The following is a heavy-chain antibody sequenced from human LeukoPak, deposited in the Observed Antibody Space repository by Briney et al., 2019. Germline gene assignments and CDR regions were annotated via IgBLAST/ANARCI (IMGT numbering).Heavy chain of an antibody. D-gene: IGHD1-14*01. J-gene: IGHJ4*02. CDR3: TRGRYQFLGPNDS. CDR2: ITMNSVT. CDR1: GISISDYG. V-gene: IGHV3-69-1*01. Sequence: PGGSLRLSCSASGISISDYGMSWVRQAPGKGLEWLSYITMNSVTLYAESVKGRFTTSRDNDKNSVYLQLNSLRDEYTAVYYCTRGRYQFLGPNDSWGQGSLVPVSS.